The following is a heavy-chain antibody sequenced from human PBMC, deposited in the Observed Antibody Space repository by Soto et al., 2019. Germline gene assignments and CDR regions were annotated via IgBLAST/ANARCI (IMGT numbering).Heavy chain of an antibody. CDR2: IIPYNGTA. CDR1: GYTFTSYA. D-gene: IGHD3-3*01. V-gene: IGHV1-18*01. J-gene: IGHJ4*02. CDR3: ARSYEFWSGYSNFDY. Sequence: GASVKVSCKASGYTFTSYAMHWVRQAPGQGLEWMGWIIPYNGTANYAQKFQGRVTMTTDTSTSTAHMELRSLRSDDTAVYYCARSYEFWSGYSNFDYWGQGTLVTVSS.